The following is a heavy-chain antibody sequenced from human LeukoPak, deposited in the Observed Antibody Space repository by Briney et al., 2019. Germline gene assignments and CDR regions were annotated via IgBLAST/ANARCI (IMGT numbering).Heavy chain of an antibody. CDR2: ISSSGSTI. CDR3: ARVVAMTIDY. D-gene: IGHD5-12*01. Sequence: PGGSLRLSCAASGFTFSSYEMNWVRQAPGKGLEWVSYISSSGSTIYYADSAKGRFTISRDNAKNSLYLQMNSLRAEDTAVYYCARVVAMTIDYWGQGTLITVSS. J-gene: IGHJ4*02. V-gene: IGHV3-48*03. CDR1: GFTFSSYE.